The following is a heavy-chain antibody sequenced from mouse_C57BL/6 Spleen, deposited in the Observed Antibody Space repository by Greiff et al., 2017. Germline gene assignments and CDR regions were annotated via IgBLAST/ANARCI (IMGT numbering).Heavy chain of an antibody. CDR2: IDPEDGDT. Sequence: VQLQQSGAELVRPGASVKLSCTASGFTIKDYYMHWVKQRPEQGLEWIGRIDPEDGDTDYAPKFQGKATMTADTSSSTAYLQLSSLTSEDTAVYYCTARGLYCSSDGREREYWGQGTSVTVSS. D-gene: IGHD1-1*01. V-gene: IGHV14-1*01. CDR1: GFTIKDYY. CDR3: TARGLYCSSDGREREY. J-gene: IGHJ4*01.